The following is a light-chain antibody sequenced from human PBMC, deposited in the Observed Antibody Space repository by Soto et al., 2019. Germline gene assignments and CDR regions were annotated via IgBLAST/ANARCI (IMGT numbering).Light chain of an antibody. CDR2: DAS. CDR3: HQYYKWPLT. V-gene: IGKV3-15*01. J-gene: IGKJ4*01. CDR1: QSAISN. Sequence: EIVMTQSPATLSVSPWERVTLSCKASQSAISNLAWYQQKPGQTPTLLIDDASTRATDIPARFSGSGSGTDVTLTISSLLSEDFAVYYCHQYYKWPLTFGGGTKVDIK.